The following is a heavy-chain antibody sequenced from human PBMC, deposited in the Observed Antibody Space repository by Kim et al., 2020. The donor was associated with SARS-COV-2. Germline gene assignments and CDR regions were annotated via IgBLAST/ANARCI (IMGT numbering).Heavy chain of an antibody. Sequence: SETLSLTCAVYGGSFSGYYWSWIRQPPGKGLEWIGEINHSGSTNYNPSLKSRVTISVDTSKNQFSLKLSSVTAADTAVYYCAREGGTTVTSDPDAVDIWGQGTMVTVSS. CDR1: GGSFSGYY. V-gene: IGHV4-34*01. CDR2: INHSGST. CDR3: AREGGTTVTSDPDAVDI. J-gene: IGHJ3*02. D-gene: IGHD4-17*01.